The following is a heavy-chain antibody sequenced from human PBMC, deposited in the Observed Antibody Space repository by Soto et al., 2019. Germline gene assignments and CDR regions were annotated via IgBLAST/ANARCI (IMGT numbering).Heavy chain of an antibody. J-gene: IGHJ6*02. CDR3: AATVFGEYSHYALDV. CDR1: GDSITSVGYS. Sequence: SETLSLTCAVSGDSITSVGYSWSWVRQPPGKALEWIGYIYHTGTTYYTAALKSRVTISLDRSKNRISLSLNSVTAADTAVYYCAATVFGEYSHYALDVWGQGTTVTVSS. V-gene: IGHV4-30-2*01. D-gene: IGHD3-3*01. CDR2: IYHTGTT.